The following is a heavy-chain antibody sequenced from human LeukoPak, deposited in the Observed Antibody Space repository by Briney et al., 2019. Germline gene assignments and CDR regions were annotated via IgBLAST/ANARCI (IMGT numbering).Heavy chain of an antibody. CDR1: RLTFSSYA. V-gene: IGHV3-23*01. CDR3: AKDIAQGYTYGSIEQDY. Sequence: GGSLRLSCAASRLTFSSYAMSWVRQAPGRGLEWVSAISESGTGTYYAEAVKGRFTISRDNSKNTLSLQMNSLRAEDTAIYYCAKDIAQGYTYGSIEQDYWGQGTLVTVPS. CDR2: ISESGTGT. D-gene: IGHD5-18*01. J-gene: IGHJ4*02.